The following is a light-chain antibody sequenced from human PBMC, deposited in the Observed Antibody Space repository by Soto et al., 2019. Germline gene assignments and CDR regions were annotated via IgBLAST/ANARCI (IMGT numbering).Light chain of an antibody. Sequence: EIVLTQSPGTLSLSPGERAALCCRASQSVSSSYLAWYQQKPGQAPRLLIYGASSRATGIPDRFSGSGSGIDFTLTISRLEPEDFAVYYCQQYGSSPRTFGQGTKVEIK. J-gene: IGKJ1*01. CDR1: QSVSSSY. CDR2: GAS. CDR3: QQYGSSPRT. V-gene: IGKV3-20*01.